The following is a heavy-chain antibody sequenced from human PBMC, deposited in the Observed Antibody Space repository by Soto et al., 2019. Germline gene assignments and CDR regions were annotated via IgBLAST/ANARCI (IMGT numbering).Heavy chain of an antibody. D-gene: IGHD1-1*01. V-gene: IGHV3-23*01. J-gene: IGHJ4*02. CDR3: AKGTEYDIWTCCDY. CDR2: LSGGGSTT. Sequence: EVQLLESGGGFVQPGESLRLSCAASGFTFSLSAMSWVRQAPGRGLDWVSSLSGGGSTTDYADSVKGRFTISRDNSKNTVNLQMNSLRAEDTAVYYCAKGTEYDIWTCCDYWCQGALVTVSS. CDR1: GFTFSLSA.